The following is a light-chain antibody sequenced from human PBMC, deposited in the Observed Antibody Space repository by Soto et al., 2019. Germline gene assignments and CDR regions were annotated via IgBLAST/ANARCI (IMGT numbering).Light chain of an antibody. Sequence: DIQMTQSPSTLSASVGDRVTITCRASQSIRHYLAWYQQIPGKAPRLLIYKASNLESGVPSRFSGSGSGTEFTLTISSLQPGDFATYYCQHYNTYPGTFGQGTKVDIK. V-gene: IGKV1-5*03. CDR3: QHYNTYPGT. CDR1: QSIRHY. CDR2: KAS. J-gene: IGKJ1*01.